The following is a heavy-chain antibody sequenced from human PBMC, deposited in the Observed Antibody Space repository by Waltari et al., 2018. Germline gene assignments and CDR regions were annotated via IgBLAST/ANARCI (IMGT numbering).Heavy chain of an antibody. CDR1: GYSISSGYY. V-gene: IGHV4-38-2*01. D-gene: IGHD6-13*01. CDR3: ARQAANDAFDI. J-gene: IGHJ3*02. Sequence: QVQLQESGPGLVKPSETLSLTCAVSGYSISSGYYWGWIRQPPGKGLEWIGSIYHSGSTYYNPSLKSRVTISVDTSKNQFSLKLSSVTAADTAVYYCARQAANDAFDIWGQGTMVTVSS. CDR2: IYHSGST.